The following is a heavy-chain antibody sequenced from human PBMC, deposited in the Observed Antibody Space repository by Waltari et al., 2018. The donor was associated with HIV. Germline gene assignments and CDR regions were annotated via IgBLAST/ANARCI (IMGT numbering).Heavy chain of an antibody. D-gene: IGHD5-18*01. CDR2: MNPNSGNT. J-gene: IGHJ6*02. Sequence: QVQLVQSGAEVKKPGASVKVSCKASGYTFTSYDINWVRQATGQGLEWMGWMNPNSGNTGDAQKVQGRVTRTRNTSISTAYMELSSLRSGDTAVYYCAGSSVYSYGPRYYYYGMDVWGQGTTVTVSS. V-gene: IGHV1-8*01. CDR3: AGSSVYSYGPRYYYYGMDV. CDR1: GYTFTSYD.